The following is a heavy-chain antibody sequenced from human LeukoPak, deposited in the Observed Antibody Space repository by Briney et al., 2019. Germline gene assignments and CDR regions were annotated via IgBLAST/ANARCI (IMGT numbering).Heavy chain of an antibody. CDR2: ISSSGSTI. Sequence: PGGSLRLSCAASGFTFSDYYMSWIPQAPGKGLEWVSYISSSGSTIYYADSVKGRFTISRDNAKNSLYLQMNSLRAEDTAVYYCARDKRYDILTGYYIYDCYYMDIWGKGTTVTVSS. CDR1: GFTFSDYY. V-gene: IGHV3-11*04. J-gene: IGHJ6*03. D-gene: IGHD3-9*01. CDR3: ARDKRYDILTGYYIYDCYYMDI.